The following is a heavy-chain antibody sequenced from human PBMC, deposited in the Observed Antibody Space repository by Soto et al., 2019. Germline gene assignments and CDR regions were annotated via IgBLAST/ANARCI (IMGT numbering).Heavy chain of an antibody. CDR3: ARDGNWDYDFWSGYFH. J-gene: IGHJ4*02. Sequence: EVQLVESGGGLVQPGGSLRLSCAASGFTFSSYSMNWVRQAPGKGLEWVSYISSSSSTIYYADSVKGRFTISRDNAKNSLYLQMNSLRDEDTAVYYCARDGNWDYDFWSGYFHWGQGTLVTVSS. V-gene: IGHV3-48*02. CDR2: ISSSSSTI. CDR1: GFTFSSYS. D-gene: IGHD3-3*01.